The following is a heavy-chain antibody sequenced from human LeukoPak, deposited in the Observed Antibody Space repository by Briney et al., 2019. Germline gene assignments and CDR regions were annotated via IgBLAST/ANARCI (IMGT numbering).Heavy chain of an antibody. CDR2: VSYEGKIQ. D-gene: IGHD6-13*01. CDR3: AKEGTAQISTWYDY. V-gene: IGHV3-30*18. Sequence: PGRSLRLSCATSGFTFSNYGMHWVRQAPGKGLEWVAVVSYEGKIQYYADSVRGRFTISRDNSKNTLYLQMNSLRGEDTAVYYCAKEGTAQISTWYDYWGQGTLVTVSS. J-gene: IGHJ4*02. CDR1: GFTFSNYG.